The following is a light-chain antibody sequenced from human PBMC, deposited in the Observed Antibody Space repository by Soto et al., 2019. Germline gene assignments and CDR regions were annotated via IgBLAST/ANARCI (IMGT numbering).Light chain of an antibody. CDR2: DAS. V-gene: IGKV3-15*01. CDR1: QSVSSN. CDR3: QQYNNWPPYT. Sequence: EIEMMQSPATLSVSPGERVTLSCRASQSVSSNLAWYQQKLGQAPRLLIYDASTRATGIPARFSGSGSGTEFTLTISSLQSQDFAVYFCQQYNNWPPYTFGQGTKLEIE. J-gene: IGKJ2*01.